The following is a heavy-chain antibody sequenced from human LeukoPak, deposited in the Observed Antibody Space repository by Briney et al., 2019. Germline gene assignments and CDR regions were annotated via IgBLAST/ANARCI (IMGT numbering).Heavy chain of an antibody. CDR1: GYTFTIYG. CDR3: AREYDFWSGYPLDY. J-gene: IGHJ4*02. V-gene: IGHV1-18*01. CDR2: IRAYNGNT. Sequence: ASVTVSYRASGYTFTIYGISWVRQAPGQGLEWMGWIRAYNGNTNYAQKLQGRVTMTTDTSTSTAYMELRSLRSDDTAVYYCAREYDFWSGYPLDYWGQGTLVTVSS. D-gene: IGHD3-3*01.